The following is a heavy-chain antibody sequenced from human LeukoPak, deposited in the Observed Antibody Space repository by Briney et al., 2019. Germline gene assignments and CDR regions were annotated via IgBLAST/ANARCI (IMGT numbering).Heavy chain of an antibody. CDR1: GGSISSSSYY. CDR3: ARREKMATIGGYFDY. D-gene: IGHD5-24*01. V-gene: IGHV4-39*01. J-gene: IGHJ4*02. Sequence: PSETLSLTCTVSGGSISSSSYYWGWIRQPPEKGLEWIGSIYYSGSTYYNPSLKSRVTISVGTSKNQFSLKLRSVTAADTAVYYCARREKMATIGGYFDYWGQGTLVTVSS. CDR2: IYYSGST.